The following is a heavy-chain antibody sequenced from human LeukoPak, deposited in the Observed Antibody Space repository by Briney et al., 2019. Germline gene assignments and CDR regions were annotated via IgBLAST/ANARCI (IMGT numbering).Heavy chain of an antibody. V-gene: IGHV4-61*01. CDR1: GGSVSSGSNY. CDR2: ISYSGST. CDR3: ARTAPKADSSGYWAFDI. Sequence: SETLSLTCTVSGGSVSSGSNYWSWIRQPPGKGLEWIGSISYSGSTNYNPSLKSRVTISVDTSKNQFSLKLSSVTAADTAVYYCARTAPKADSSGYWAFDIWGQGTMVTVSS. D-gene: IGHD3-22*01. J-gene: IGHJ3*02.